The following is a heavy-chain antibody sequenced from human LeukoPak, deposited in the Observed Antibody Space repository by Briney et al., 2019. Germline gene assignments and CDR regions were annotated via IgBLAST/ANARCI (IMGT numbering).Heavy chain of an antibody. Sequence: GGSLRLSCAASGFTFSSYSMNWVRQAPGKGLEWVSTIFKTGDTAHYADIVRGRFTISRDNSKNTLSLQVNSLRAEDTAIYYCAKLWGRHVWSFDYWGQGALVTVSS. CDR2: IFKTGDTA. CDR3: AKLWGRHVWSFDY. V-gene: IGHV3-23*01. J-gene: IGHJ4*02. CDR1: GFTFSSYS. D-gene: IGHD3-16*01.